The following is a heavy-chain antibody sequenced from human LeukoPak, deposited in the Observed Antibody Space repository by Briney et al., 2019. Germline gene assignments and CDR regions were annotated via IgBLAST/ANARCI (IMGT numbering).Heavy chain of an antibody. CDR2: FDPEDGET. Sequence: EASVKVSCKVSGYTLTELSMHWVRQAPGKGLEWMGGFDPEDGETIYAQKFQGRVTMTEDTSTDTAYMELSSLRSEDTAVYYCAGLSSGPPSDYYYYMDVWGKGTTVTVSS. J-gene: IGHJ6*03. CDR3: AGLSSGPPSDYYYYMDV. V-gene: IGHV1-24*01. CDR1: GYTLTELS. D-gene: IGHD6-19*01.